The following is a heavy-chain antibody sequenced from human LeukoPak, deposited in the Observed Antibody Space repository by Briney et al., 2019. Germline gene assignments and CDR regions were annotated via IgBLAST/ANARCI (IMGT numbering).Heavy chain of an antibody. V-gene: IGHV1-46*01. Sequence: ASVKVSCKASGYTFTSYYMHWVRQAPGQGLEWMGIINPSGGSTSYAQKFQGRVTMTRDMSTSTVYMELSSLRSEDTAVYYCARDTVTTWGYYYYYMDVWGKGTTVTISS. J-gene: IGHJ6*03. D-gene: IGHD4-17*01. CDR1: GYTFTSYY. CDR3: ARDTVTTWGYYYYYMDV. CDR2: INPSGGST.